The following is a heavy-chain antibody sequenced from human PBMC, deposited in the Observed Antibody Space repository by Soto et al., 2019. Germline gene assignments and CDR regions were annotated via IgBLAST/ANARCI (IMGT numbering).Heavy chain of an antibody. J-gene: IGHJ4*02. CDR1: GFTFSSYA. CDR2: ISGSGGST. V-gene: IGHV3-23*01. D-gene: IGHD6-13*01. CDR3: AKDERDRWDYREQQPVLVY. Sequence: GGSLRLSCAASGFTFSSYAMSWVRQAPGKGLEWVSAISGSGGSTYYADSVKGRFTISRDNSKNTLYLQMNSLRAEDTAVYYWAKDERDRWDYREQQPVLVYWGQGTLVTVSS.